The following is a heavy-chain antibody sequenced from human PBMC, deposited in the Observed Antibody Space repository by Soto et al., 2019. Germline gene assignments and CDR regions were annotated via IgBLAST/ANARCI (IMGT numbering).Heavy chain of an antibody. CDR1: GDSITSGDYY. J-gene: IGHJ5*02. D-gene: IGHD6-19*01. V-gene: IGHV4-30-2*01. CDR3: AGMPYTSGLRFDP. Sequence: SETLSLTCIVSGDSITSGDYYWNWIRQPPGKALQWIGFIYQSGVTSYNPSLASRVSISLDRSNNQCSLKLKSAADTAVYFCAGMPYTSGLRFDPWGPGTLVTVSS. CDR2: IYQSGVT.